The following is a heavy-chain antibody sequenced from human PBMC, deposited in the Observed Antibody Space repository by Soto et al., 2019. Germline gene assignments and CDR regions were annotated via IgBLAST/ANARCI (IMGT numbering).Heavy chain of an antibody. Sequence: EVQLVESGGDLVQPGGSLRLSCSASGFTFSIYWMSWVRQAPGKGLEWVANINQEGSEKNYVDSVKGRFTSSRDNAKNSLFLQMNSLRAEDTAVYYCARHPAGAASFDSWGQGTLVIVSS. J-gene: IGHJ4*02. V-gene: IGHV3-7*03. D-gene: IGHD2-8*02. CDR2: INQEGSEK. CDR3: ARHPAGAASFDS. CDR1: GFTFSIYW.